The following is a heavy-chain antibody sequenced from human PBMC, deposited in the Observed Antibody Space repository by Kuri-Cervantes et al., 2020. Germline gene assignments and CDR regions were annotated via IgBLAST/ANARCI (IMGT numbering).Heavy chain of an antibody. CDR3: ARRDTAMVPFDY. CDR2: ISHSGNT. Sequence: SETLSLTCAVSGYSISSGYYWGWIRQPPGKGLEWIGIISHSGNTYYNPSLKSRVTMSVDTSRSQFSLKLSSVTAADTAVYYCARRDTAMVPFDYWGQGTLVTVSS. D-gene: IGHD5-18*01. V-gene: IGHV4-38-2*01. J-gene: IGHJ4*02. CDR1: GYSISSGYY.